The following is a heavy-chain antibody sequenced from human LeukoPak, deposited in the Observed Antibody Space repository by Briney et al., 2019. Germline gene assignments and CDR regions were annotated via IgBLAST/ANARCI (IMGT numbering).Heavy chain of an antibody. CDR1: GFTFSNHA. J-gene: IGHJ4*02. CDR2: ISANGVDT. Sequence: GGSLRLSCVASGFTFSNHAMTWVRQAPGKGLEWVSAISANGVDTFYAPSVKGRFTISRDNSKNTLYLQINSLRADDTAVYYCAKGSYYDSSGYYYFDYWGQGTLVTVSS. D-gene: IGHD3-22*01. V-gene: IGHV3-23*01. CDR3: AKGSYYDSSGYYYFDY.